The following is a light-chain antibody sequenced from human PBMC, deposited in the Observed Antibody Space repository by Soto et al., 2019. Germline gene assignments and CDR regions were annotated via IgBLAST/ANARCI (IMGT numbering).Light chain of an antibody. CDR2: KVS. V-gene: IGKV2-30*01. CDR3: MPGSHCPRP. J-gene: IGKJ1*01. CDR1: QSLVNSDGNTY. Sequence: EVVMTQSPLSLPVTLGQPASISCRSSQSLVNSDGNTYLNWFQQRPGQSPRRLIYKVSNRDSGVPDRFSGSGSGTDFTLKISRVEAEYVGVYYCMPGSHCPRPFGQGTKVEI.